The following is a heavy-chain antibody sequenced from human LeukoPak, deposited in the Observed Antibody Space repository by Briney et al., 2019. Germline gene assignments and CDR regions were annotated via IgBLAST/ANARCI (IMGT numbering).Heavy chain of an antibody. Sequence: ASVKVSCKASGYTFTGYYMHWVRQAPGQGLEWMGWINAGNGNTKYSQKFQGRVTITRDTSASTAYMELSSLRSEDTAVYYCASGESSTSSYDYWGQGTLVTVSS. V-gene: IGHV1-3*01. D-gene: IGHD2-2*01. CDR2: INAGNGNT. J-gene: IGHJ4*02. CDR3: ASGESSTSSYDY. CDR1: GYTFTGYY.